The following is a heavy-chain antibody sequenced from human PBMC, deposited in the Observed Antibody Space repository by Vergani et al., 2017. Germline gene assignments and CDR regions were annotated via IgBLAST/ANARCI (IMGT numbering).Heavy chain of an antibody. Sequence: QVQLQESGPGLVKPPGTLSLTCAVPGDSISSNNCWTWVRQPPGKGLEWIGEICHTEETKYSPSLKSRVTVSVEESRNLFSLRINSVTAADTAVYYCATIGYRRWGYYFDYWGQGILVTVSS. V-gene: IGHV4-4*03. CDR3: ATIGYRRWGYYFDY. D-gene: IGHD2-2*02. CDR2: ICHTEET. CDR1: GDSISSNNC. J-gene: IGHJ4*02.